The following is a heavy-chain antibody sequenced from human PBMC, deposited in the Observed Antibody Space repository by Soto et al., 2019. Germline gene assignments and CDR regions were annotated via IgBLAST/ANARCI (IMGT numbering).Heavy chain of an antibody. J-gene: IGHJ4*02. CDR2: INTNGVNT. V-gene: IGHV3-64*01. CDR1: GFTFSGYS. CDR3: ARGRVEDSSGWATYFDY. D-gene: IGHD6-19*01. Sequence: EVQLVESGGGLVQPGGSLRLSCAASGFTFSGYSMFWVRQAPGKGLEYVSAINTNGVNTFYAKSVKGRFTISRDNSNNTMYLKMGSLRAEDRAVYYCARGRVEDSSGWATYFDYWGQGTLVTVSS.